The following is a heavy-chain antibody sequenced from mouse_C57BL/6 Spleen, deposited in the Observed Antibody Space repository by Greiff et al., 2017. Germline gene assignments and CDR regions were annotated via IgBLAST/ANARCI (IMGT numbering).Heavy chain of an antibody. J-gene: IGHJ2*01. V-gene: IGHV1-82*01. CDR3: ARRPFFDY. CDR2: IYPGDGDT. CDR1: GYAFSSSW. Sequence: QVQLQQSGPELVKPGASVKISCKASGYAFSSSWMNWVKQRPGKGLEWIGRIYPGDGDTNYNGKFKGKATLTADKSSSTAYMQLSSLTSEDSAVXFCARRPFFDYWGQGTTLTVSS.